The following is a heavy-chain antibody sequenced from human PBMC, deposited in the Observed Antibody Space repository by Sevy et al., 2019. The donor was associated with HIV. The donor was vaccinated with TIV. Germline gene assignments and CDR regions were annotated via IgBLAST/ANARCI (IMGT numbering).Heavy chain of an antibody. V-gene: IGHV3-30-3*01. CDR1: GFRFSTHA. Sequence: GGSLRLSCAASGFRFSTHAMHWVRQAPGKGLDWVALISYDGSNKYYADSVKGRFTISRDNSKNYLYLQMNSLRAEDTAVYCCALERLSSNVAEYFQNWGQGTLVTVSS. CDR3: ALERLSSNVAEYFQN. J-gene: IGHJ1*01. D-gene: IGHD1-1*01. CDR2: ISYDGSNK.